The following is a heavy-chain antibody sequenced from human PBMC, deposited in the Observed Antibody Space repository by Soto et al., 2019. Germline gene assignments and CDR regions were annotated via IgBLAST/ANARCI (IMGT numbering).Heavy chain of an antibody. V-gene: IGHV1-69*08. Sequence: QVQLVQSVAEVKKPGSSVKVSCKASGGTFTSYSISWVRQAPGQGLEWMGRIIPILGTANYAQKFQGRVTMTVDKSTRTAYMDLSNLRSEDTAVYYCSHCSSSSCYAGNYYYYAMDVWGQGTTVTVSS. CDR2: IIPILGTA. CDR3: SHCSSSSCYAGNYYYYAMDV. J-gene: IGHJ6*02. CDR1: GGTFTSYS. D-gene: IGHD2-2*01.